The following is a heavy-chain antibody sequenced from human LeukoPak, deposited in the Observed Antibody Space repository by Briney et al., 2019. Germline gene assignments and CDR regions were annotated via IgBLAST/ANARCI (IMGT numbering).Heavy chain of an antibody. CDR2: IDISGGAT. Sequence: GGSLRLSCVASGFPFSSHAMCWVRQAPGKGLEWVSSIDISGGATWYADSVRGRFTISRDNSKNTLYLQMTSLRVEDTALYYCANGIRPNDYWGQGTLVSVSS. D-gene: IGHD5-18*01. V-gene: IGHV3-23*05. CDR1: GFPFSSHA. J-gene: IGHJ4*02. CDR3: ANGIRPNDY.